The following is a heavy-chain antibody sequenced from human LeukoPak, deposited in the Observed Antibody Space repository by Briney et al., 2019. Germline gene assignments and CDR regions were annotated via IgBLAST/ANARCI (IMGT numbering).Heavy chain of an antibody. CDR2: IRYDGSNK. Sequence: PGGSLRLSCAASGFTFSRYSMNWVRQAPGKGLEWVAFIRYDGSNKYYADSVKGRFTISRDNSKNTLYLQMNSLRAEDTAVYYCAKARGRIVVGITYYFDYWGQGTLVTVSS. V-gene: IGHV3-30*02. D-gene: IGHD3-22*01. J-gene: IGHJ4*02. CDR3: AKARGRIVVGITYYFDY. CDR1: GFTFSRYS.